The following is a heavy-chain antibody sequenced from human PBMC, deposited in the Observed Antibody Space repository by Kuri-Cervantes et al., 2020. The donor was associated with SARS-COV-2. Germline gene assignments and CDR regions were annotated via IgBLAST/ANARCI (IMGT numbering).Heavy chain of an antibody. CDR2: ISSSSSTI. Sequence: GESLKISCAASGFTFSNAWMSWVRQAPGEGLEWVSYISSSSSTIYYADSVKGRFTISRDNAKNSLYLQMNSLRAEDTAVYYCARVGEGYCSSTSCYVLVSHIYYYYGMDVWGQGTTVTVSS. V-gene: IGHV3-48*01. J-gene: IGHJ6*02. D-gene: IGHD2-2*01. CDR1: GFTFSNAW. CDR3: ARVGEGYCSSTSCYVLVSHIYYYYGMDV.